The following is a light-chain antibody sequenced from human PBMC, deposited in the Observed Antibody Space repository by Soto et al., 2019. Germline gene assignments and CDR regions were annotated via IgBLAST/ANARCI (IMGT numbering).Light chain of an antibody. Sequence: QSVLTQPPSVSEAPRQRVTISCSGSSSNIGNNAVNWYQQLPGKAPKLLIYYDDLLPSGVSDRFSGSKADTSASLAISGLQSEDEADYYCAAWDDSLNCYVFGTGTKLTVL. CDR3: AAWDDSLNCYV. CDR2: YDD. CDR1: SSNIGNNA. V-gene: IGLV1-36*01. J-gene: IGLJ1*01.